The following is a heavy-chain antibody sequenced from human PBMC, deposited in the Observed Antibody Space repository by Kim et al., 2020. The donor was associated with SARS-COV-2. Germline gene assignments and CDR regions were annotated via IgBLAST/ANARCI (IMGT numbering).Heavy chain of an antibody. CDR2: ISWKSGSR. D-gene: IGHD6-19*01. CDR1: GFTFDDYA. Sequence: GGSLRLSCAASGFTFDDYAMHWVRQAAGKGREWVSGISWKSGSRVYADSVKGRFTISRDNAKNSLYLQMNSRIAYDTALYYCAKENAPLVVAGTSMYNWFDPWGQGTLFTVSS. V-gene: IGHV3-9*01. J-gene: IGHJ5*02. CDR3: AKENAPLVVAGTSMYNWFDP.